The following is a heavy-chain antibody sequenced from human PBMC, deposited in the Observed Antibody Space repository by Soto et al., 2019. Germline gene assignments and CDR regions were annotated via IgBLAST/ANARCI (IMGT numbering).Heavy chain of an antibody. Sequence: QMQLVQSGPEVKKPGTSVKVSCKASGFTFTSSAMQWVRQARGQRLEWIGWIVVGSGNTNYAQKFQERVTITRDMSTTTAYMELSSLRSVDTAVYYCAAIVATVTGYYYYGMDVWRQGTTVTVSS. CDR3: AAIVATVTGYYYYGMDV. CDR2: IVVGSGNT. V-gene: IGHV1-58*02. D-gene: IGHD5-12*01. J-gene: IGHJ6*02. CDR1: GFTFTSSA.